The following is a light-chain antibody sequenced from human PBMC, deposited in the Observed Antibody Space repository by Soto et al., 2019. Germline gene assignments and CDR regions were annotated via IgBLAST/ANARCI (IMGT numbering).Light chain of an antibody. CDR1: QSVNSN. V-gene: IGKV3-15*01. J-gene: IGKJ1*01. CDR3: QQHNNWPRT. CDR2: GAS. Sequence: EIVMTQSPATLSVSPGERATLSCRASQSVNSNLAWYQKKPGQAPRLLIYGASTRATGIPARFSGSGSGTEFTLTISSLQSEDFAVYYCQQHNNWPRTFGQGTKVEIK.